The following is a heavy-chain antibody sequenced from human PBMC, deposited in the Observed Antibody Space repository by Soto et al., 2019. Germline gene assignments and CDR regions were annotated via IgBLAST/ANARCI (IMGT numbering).Heavy chain of an antibody. V-gene: IGHV3-23*01. CDR3: AKDRIGGLRLGECDY. CDR2: ITGSGDST. CDR1: GFTFRSYA. D-gene: IGHD3-16*01. J-gene: IGHJ4*02. Sequence: EVQLLESGGGLVQPGGSLRLSCAASGFTFRSYAMSWVRQAPGKGLEWVSTITGSGDSTYYADSVKGRFTISRDSSKNTLYLQMNSLRVEDTAVYYCAKDRIGGLRLGECDYWRQGTLVTVSS.